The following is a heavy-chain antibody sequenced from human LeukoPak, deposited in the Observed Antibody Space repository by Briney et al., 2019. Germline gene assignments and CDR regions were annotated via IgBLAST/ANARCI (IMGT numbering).Heavy chain of an antibody. D-gene: IGHD2-2*01. Sequence: GGSLRLSCAASGLTFSGYGMHWVRQAPGEGLEWVAGTSYDGIQKYYEDSVKGRFTISRDNSKNTLYLQMNSLRTEDTAVYYCANSKVPREDCSVTSCYAGFGPFDIWGQGTMVSVSS. CDR3: ANSKVPREDCSVTSCYAGFGPFDI. V-gene: IGHV3-30*18. CDR2: TSYDGIQK. J-gene: IGHJ3*02. CDR1: GLTFSGYG.